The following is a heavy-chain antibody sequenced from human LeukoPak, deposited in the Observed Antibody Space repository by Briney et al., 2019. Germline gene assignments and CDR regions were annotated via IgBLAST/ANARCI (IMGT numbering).Heavy chain of an antibody. J-gene: IGHJ6*02. CDR2: ISGSGGSA. CDR3: AKDIAARPNYYYGMDF. V-gene: IGHV3-23*01. D-gene: IGHD6-6*01. Sequence: PGGSLRLSCAASGFTFSSYAMSWVRQAPGKGLEWVSAISGSGGSAYYADSVKGRFTISRDNSKNTLYLQMNSLRAEDTAVYYCAKDIAARPNYYYGMDFWGQGTTVTVSS. CDR1: GFTFSSYA.